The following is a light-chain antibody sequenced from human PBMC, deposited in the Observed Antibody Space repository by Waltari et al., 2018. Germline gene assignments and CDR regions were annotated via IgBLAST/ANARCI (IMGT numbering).Light chain of an antibody. J-gene: IGLJ2*01. Sequence: QSALTQPASVSGSPGQSITIPCTGTSSDVGNYKRVSWYQQHPGKATKLMIYAVSNRPSGVSDRFSGSKSGDMASLTISGLQPEDEAEYFCSSYAGSSKGVFGGGTKVTVL. CDR1: SSDVGNYKR. CDR2: AVS. V-gene: IGLV2-23*02. CDR3: SSYAGSSKGV.